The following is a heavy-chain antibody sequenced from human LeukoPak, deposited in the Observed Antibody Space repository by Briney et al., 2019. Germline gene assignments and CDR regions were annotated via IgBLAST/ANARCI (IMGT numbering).Heavy chain of an antibody. Sequence: ASVTVSCKASGYTFTGYYMYWVRQAPGQGLEWMGWINPDSGGTNYAQKFQGRVTMTRDTSISTAYMELSRLRSDDTAVYYCARGYCSTSSCSPGGYWGQGTLVTVSS. V-gene: IGHV1-2*02. J-gene: IGHJ4*02. CDR3: ARGYCSTSSCSPGGY. CDR1: GYTFTGYY. D-gene: IGHD2-2*01. CDR2: INPDSGGT.